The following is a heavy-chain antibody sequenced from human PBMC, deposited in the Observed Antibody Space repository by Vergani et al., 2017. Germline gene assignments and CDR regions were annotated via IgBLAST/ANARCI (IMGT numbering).Heavy chain of an antibody. Sequence: QVQLVQSGAEVKKPGSSVKVSCKASGGTFSSYAISWVRQAPGQGLEWMGRIIPILGIANYAQKFQGRVTITADKSTSTAYMELSSLRSEDTAVYYCARGLRKLERLDYYYYGMDVWGQGTTVTVSS. J-gene: IGHJ6*02. V-gene: IGHV1-69*04. CDR1: GGTFSSYA. CDR3: ARGLRKLERLDYYYYGMDV. D-gene: IGHD1-1*01. CDR2: IIPILGIA.